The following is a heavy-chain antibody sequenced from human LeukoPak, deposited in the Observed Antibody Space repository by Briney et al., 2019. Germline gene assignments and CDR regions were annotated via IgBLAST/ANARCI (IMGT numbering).Heavy chain of an antibody. D-gene: IGHD1-26*01. CDR2: MNPNSGNT. CDR3: ARGIVGAHDDAFDI. CDR1: GYTFTSYD. Sequence: GASVKVSCKASGYTFTSYDINWVRQATGQGLEWMGWMNPNSGNTGYAQKFQGRVTITRNTSISTAYMELSSLRSEDTAVYYCARGIVGAHDDAFDIWGQGTMVTVSS. V-gene: IGHV1-8*03. J-gene: IGHJ3*02.